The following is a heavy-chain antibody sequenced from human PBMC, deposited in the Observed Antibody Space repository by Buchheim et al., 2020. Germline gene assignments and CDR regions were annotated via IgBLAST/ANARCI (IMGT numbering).Heavy chain of an antibody. CDR1: GFTFSSYA. V-gene: IGHV3-23*01. J-gene: IGHJ6*02. D-gene: IGHD3-22*01. Sequence: EVQLLESGGGLVQPGGSLRLSCAASGFTFSSYAMSWVRQAPGKGLEWVSAISGSGGSTYYADSVKGRFTISRDNSKHTLYLQMNSLRAEDTAVYYCAKVKEGDSSGYYYYYYGMDVWGQGTT. CDR2: ISGSGGST. CDR3: AKVKEGDSSGYYYYYYGMDV.